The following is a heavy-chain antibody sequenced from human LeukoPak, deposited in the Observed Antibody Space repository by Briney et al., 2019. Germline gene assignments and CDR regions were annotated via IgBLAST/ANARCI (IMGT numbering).Heavy chain of an antibody. CDR3: ARTPNNRYNWFDP. J-gene: IGHJ5*02. D-gene: IGHD1/OR15-1a*01. CDR1: GFTFSDYY. Sequence: GGSLRLSCAASGFTFSDYYTSWIRQAPGKGLEWVSYISSSGSTIYYADSVKGRFTISRDNAKNSLYLQMNSLRAEDTAVYYCARTPNNRYNWFDPWGQGTLVTVSS. V-gene: IGHV3-11*01. CDR2: ISSSGSTI.